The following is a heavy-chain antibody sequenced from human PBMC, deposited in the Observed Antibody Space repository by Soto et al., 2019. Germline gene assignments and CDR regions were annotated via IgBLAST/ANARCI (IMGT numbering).Heavy chain of an antibody. CDR2: IYTSGST. D-gene: IGHD3-3*01. CDR3: AREAGLYYDFWSGYYTDDYYYGMDG. V-gene: IGHV4-4*07. CDR1: GGSISSYY. J-gene: IGHJ6*02. Sequence: PSGTLSLTCTVSGGSISSYYWSWIRQPAGKGLEWIGRIYTSGSTNYNPSLKSRVTMSVDTSKNQFSLKLSSVTAADTAVYYCAREAGLYYDFWSGYYTDDYYYGMDGWGQGTTVT.